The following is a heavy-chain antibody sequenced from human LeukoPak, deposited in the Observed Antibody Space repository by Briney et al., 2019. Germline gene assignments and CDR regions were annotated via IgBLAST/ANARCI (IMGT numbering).Heavy chain of an antibody. D-gene: IGHD4-11*01. CDR1: GGTFTSYA. J-gene: IGHJ6*03. V-gene: IGHV1-69*05. CDR3: ARTLPGPPYSNSNRVYYYYYYMDV. CDR2: IIPIFGTA. Sequence: SVKLSCKASGGTFTSYAISWVRQAPGQGLEWMGGIIPIFGTANYAQKFQGRVTITTDESTSTAYMEMSSLRSEDTAVYYCARTLPGPPYSNSNRVYYYYYYMDVWGKGTTVTVSS.